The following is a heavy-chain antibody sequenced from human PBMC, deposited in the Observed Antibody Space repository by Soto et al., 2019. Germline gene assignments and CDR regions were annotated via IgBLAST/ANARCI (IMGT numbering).Heavy chain of an antibody. D-gene: IGHD3-22*01. V-gene: IGHV4-30-4*01. CDR2: IYYSGTT. CDR1: GGSISSDDYY. J-gene: IGHJ3*02. Sequence: QVQLQESGPGLVKPSQTLSLTCTVSGGSISSDDYYWSWIRQPPGKGLEWIGYIYYSGTTYYNPSLKSRLTISVDTSKDQFSLKLNSVTAADTAVYYCATVVRNSSAYYRAFDIWGQGTMVTVSS. CDR3: ATVVRNSSAYYRAFDI.